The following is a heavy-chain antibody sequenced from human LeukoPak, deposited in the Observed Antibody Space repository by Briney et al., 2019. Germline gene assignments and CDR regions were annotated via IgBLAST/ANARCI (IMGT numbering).Heavy chain of an antibody. D-gene: IGHD3-3*01. J-gene: IGHJ4*02. CDR1: GYTFSSYA. CDR3: AKSYDDFLFDF. Sequence: GGSLRLSCAASGYTFSSYAMCWGRQAPGKGLEWVSAISVSDTSTYYAHSVKGRVTISRDNSKNTLYLQMNSLRAEDTAVYYCAKSYDDFLFDFWGQGTLVPVSS. V-gene: IGHV3-23*01. CDR2: ISVSDTST.